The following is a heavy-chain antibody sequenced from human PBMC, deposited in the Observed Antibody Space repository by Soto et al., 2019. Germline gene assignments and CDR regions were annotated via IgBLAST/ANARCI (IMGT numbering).Heavy chain of an antibody. CDR2: VYYTGST. V-gene: IGHV4-59*08. CDR1: GGSISGSY. Sequence: PTETLSLTCSVSGGSISGSYWSWIRQSPGKGLEWLGYVYYTGSTDYSPSLRSRVSISVDTSKNQFSLRLSSVTAADTAVYYCAKGVNYYDSSGFYHRDYWGQGILVTVSS. CDR3: AKGVNYYDSSGFYHRDY. D-gene: IGHD3-22*01. J-gene: IGHJ4*02.